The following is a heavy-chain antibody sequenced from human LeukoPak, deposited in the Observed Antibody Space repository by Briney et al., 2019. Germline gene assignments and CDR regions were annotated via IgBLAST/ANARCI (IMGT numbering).Heavy chain of an antibody. J-gene: IGHJ5*02. CDR2: ISGSGGST. CDR1: GFTFSSYA. V-gene: IGHV3-23*01. CDR3: AKKYNTGLDP. Sequence: GGSLTLSCAASGFTFSSYAMSWVRQAPGKGLEWVSDISGSGGSTYYPDSVKGRFTISRDNSKNTLYLQMNSLRAEDTAVYYCAKKYNTGLDPWGQGTLVTVSS. D-gene: IGHD1-14*01.